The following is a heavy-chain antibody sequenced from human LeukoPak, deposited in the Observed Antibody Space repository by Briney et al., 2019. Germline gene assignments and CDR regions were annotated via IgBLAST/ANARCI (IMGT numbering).Heavy chain of an antibody. J-gene: IGHJ4*02. CDR2: IIPIFGTA. V-gene: IGHV1-69*05. CDR3: AREVITGTARGSFDY. D-gene: IGHD1/OR15-1a*01. Sequence: SVKVSCKASGGTFSSYAISWVRQAPGQGLEWMGGIIPIFGTANYAQKFQGRVTITTDESTSTAYMELSSLRSEDTAVYYCAREVITGTARGSFDYWGQGTLVTASS. CDR1: GGTFSSYA.